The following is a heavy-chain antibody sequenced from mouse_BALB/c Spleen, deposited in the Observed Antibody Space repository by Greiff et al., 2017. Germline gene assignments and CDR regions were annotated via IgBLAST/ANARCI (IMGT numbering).Heavy chain of an antibody. Sequence: EVQLQQSGPSLVKPSQTLSLTCSVTGDSITSGYWNWIRKFPGNKLEYMGYISYSGSTYYNPSLKSRISITRDTSKNQYYLQLNSVTTEDTATYYCARGGGYTYYFDYWGQGTTLTVSS. D-gene: IGHD1-2*01. CDR1: GDSITSGY. J-gene: IGHJ2*01. CDR2: ISYSGST. CDR3: ARGGGYTYYFDY. V-gene: IGHV3-8*02.